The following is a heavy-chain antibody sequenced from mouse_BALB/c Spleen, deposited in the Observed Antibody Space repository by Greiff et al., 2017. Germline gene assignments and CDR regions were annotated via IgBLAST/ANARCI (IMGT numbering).Heavy chain of an antibody. J-gene: IGHJ3*01. V-gene: IGHV2-9*02. D-gene: IGHD2-4*01. CDR3: ARDKTMITTGFAY. CDR2: IWAGGST. CDR1: GFSLTSYG. Sequence: VQLKESGPGLVAPSQSLSITCTVSGFSLTSYGVHWVRQPPGKGLEWLGVIWAGGSTNYNSALMSRLSISKDNSKSQVFLKMNSLQTDDTAMYYCARDKTMITTGFAYWGQGTLVTVSA.